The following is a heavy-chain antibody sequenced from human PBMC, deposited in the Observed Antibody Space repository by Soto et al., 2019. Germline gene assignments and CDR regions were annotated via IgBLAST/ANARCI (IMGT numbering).Heavy chain of an antibody. CDR1: GFTFSSYS. CDR2: ISSSSSTI. J-gene: IGHJ4*02. D-gene: IGHD1-26*01. Sequence: EVQLVESGGGLVQPGGSLRLSCAASGFTFSSYSMNWVRQAPGKGLEWVSYISSSSSTIYYADSVKGRFSISRDNAKNSLYLQMNSLTDEDTAVYYCARDGGSLGYWCQGTLVTFSS. CDR3: ARDGGSLGY. V-gene: IGHV3-48*02.